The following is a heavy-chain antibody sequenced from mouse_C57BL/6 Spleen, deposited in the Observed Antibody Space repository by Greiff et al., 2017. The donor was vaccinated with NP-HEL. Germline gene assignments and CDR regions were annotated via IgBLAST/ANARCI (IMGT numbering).Heavy chain of an antibody. CDR1: GFTFSDYG. D-gene: IGHD1-1*01. J-gene: IGHJ4*01. CDR3: ARRDYYGSSYHYAMDY. Sequence: EVHLVESGGGLVKPGGSLKLSCAASGFTFSDYGMHWVRQAPEKGLEWVAYISSGSSTIYYADTVKGRFTISRDNAKNTLFLQMTSLRSEDTAMYYCARRDYYGSSYHYAMDYWGQGTSVTVSS. V-gene: IGHV5-17*01. CDR2: ISSGSSTI.